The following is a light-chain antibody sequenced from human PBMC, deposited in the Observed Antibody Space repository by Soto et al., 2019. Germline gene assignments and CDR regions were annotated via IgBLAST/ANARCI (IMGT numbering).Light chain of an antibody. CDR3: QQANTFPRT. CDR2: AAS. CDR1: QGISSW. V-gene: IGKV1-12*01. Sequence: IRMTQSPSSFSASTGDRVAITCRASQGISSWLVWYQQKPGKAPKLLIYAASTLQSGVPSRFSGSGSGTDFTLTITSLQPEDFATYYCQQANTFPRTFGQGTRLEIK. J-gene: IGKJ5*01.